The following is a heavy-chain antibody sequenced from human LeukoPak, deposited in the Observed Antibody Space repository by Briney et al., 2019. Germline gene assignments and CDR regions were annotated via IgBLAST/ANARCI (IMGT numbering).Heavy chain of an antibody. CDR1: GGSISSGSYY. J-gene: IGHJ3*02. CDR2: IYTSGST. Sequence: PSETLSLTCTVSGGSISSGSYYWSWIRQPAGKGLEWIGRIYTSGSTNYNPSLKSRVTISVDTSKNQFSLKLSSVTAADTAVYYCARDPVPAYAFDICGQWTMVTVSS. D-gene: IGHD2-2*01. V-gene: IGHV4-61*02. CDR3: ARDPVPAYAFDI.